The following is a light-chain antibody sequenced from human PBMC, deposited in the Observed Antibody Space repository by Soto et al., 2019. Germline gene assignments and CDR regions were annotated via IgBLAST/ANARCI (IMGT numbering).Light chain of an antibody. Sequence: QSALTQPASVSGSPGQSITISCTGTRSDVGISNLVSWYQQHPGKAPKLMIYEATKRPSGVSNRFSGSKSGNPASMTITGLQAEDESDYYCCSYAYVRGSTVVFGGGTKVTVL. V-gene: IGLV2-23*01. J-gene: IGLJ2*01. CDR1: RSDVGISNL. CDR3: CSYAYVRGSTVV. CDR2: EAT.